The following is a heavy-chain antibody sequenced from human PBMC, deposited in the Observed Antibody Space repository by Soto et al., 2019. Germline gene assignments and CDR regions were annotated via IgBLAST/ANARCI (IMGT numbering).Heavy chain of an antibody. D-gene: IGHD3-10*01. CDR1: GFTFSNAW. J-gene: IGHJ6*02. CDR2: IKSKTDGGTT. Sequence: GWSLRLSCAASGFTFSNAWMNWVRQAPGKGLEWVGRIKSKTDGGTTDYAAPVKGRFTISRDDSKNTLYLQMNSLKTEDTAVYYCTTGIYSGPRIYYYYYGMDVWGQGTTVTVSS. CDR3: TTGIYSGPRIYYYYYGMDV. V-gene: IGHV3-15*07.